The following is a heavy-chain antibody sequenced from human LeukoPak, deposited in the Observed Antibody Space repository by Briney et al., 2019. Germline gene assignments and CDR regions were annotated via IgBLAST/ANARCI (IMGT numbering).Heavy chain of an antibody. Sequence: PSETLSLTCAVYGGSFSGYYWSWIRQPPGKGLEWIGEINHSGSTNYNPSLKSRVTISVDTSKSQFSLKLSSVTAADTAVYYCARVYDFWSGYLENWFDPWGQGTLVTVSS. CDR2: INHSGST. D-gene: IGHD3-3*01. CDR3: ARVYDFWSGYLENWFDP. J-gene: IGHJ5*02. CDR1: GGSFSGYY. V-gene: IGHV4-34*01.